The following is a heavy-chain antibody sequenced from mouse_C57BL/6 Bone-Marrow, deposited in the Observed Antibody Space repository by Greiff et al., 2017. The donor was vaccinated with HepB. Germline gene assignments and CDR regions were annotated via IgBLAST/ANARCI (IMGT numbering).Heavy chain of an antibody. CDR3: ARIPYYYGSSHWYFDV. CDR1: GFSLSTFGMG. Sequence: QVTLKESGPGILQPSQTLSLTCSFSGFSLSTFGMGVGWIRQPSGQGLEWLAHIWWDDDKYYNPALKSRLTISKDTSKNQVFLKIANVDTADTATYYCARIPYYYGSSHWYFDVWGTGTTVTVSS. D-gene: IGHD1-1*01. CDR2: IWWDDDK. V-gene: IGHV8-8*01. J-gene: IGHJ1*03.